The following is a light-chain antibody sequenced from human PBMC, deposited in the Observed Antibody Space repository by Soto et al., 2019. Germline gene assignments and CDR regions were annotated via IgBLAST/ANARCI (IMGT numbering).Light chain of an antibody. CDR3: QQYYNTPYT. Sequence: DIVMTQSPDSLAVSLGERATINCKSSQSVLYSSNNNNYFAWYQQKPGQPPKLLIYWASTRESGVPDRFSGSGSGTDFTLTISSLQAEDVAVYYCQQYYNTPYTFGRGTKVDI. CDR2: WAS. J-gene: IGKJ2*01. V-gene: IGKV4-1*01. CDR1: QSVLYSSNNNNY.